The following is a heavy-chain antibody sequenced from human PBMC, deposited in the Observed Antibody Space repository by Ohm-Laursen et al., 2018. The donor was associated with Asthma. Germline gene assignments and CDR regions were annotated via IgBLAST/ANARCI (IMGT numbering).Heavy chain of an antibody. V-gene: IGHV4-30-2*01. J-gene: IGHJ6*02. CDR1: GGSITSGGYS. CDR3: ASQPRYFYGLDV. CDR2: IFHSGNT. Sequence: TLSLTCGVSGGSITSGGYSWHWIRQPPGKGLEWIGHIFHSGNTYYNPSLKSRVTISLDRPKNQFSLKLTSVTAADTAVYYCASQPRYFYGLDVWGQGTTVAVSS.